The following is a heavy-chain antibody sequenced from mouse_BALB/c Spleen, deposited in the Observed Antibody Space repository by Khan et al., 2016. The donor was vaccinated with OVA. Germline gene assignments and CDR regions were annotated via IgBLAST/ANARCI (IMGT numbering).Heavy chain of an antibody. CDR2: ISNRGSTT. V-gene: IGHV5-12*02. CDR1: GFTFSDYY. Sequence: EVQLVESGGGLVQPGGSLKLSCVISGFTFSDYYMYWVRQTPEKRLEWVAYISNRGSTTYYPDTVRGRFTISRDNAKNTLYLQMSRLKSEDTAMYYGAREGDDGGLAYWGQGTLVTVSA. CDR3: AREGDDGGLAY. J-gene: IGHJ3*01. D-gene: IGHD2-3*01.